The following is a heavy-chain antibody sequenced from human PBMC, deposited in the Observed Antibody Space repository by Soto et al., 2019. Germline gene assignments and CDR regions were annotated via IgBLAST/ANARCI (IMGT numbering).Heavy chain of an antibody. CDR1: GGSISSGGYY. CDR3: ARCAQKLYYYYGMDV. Sequence: VTPSETLSLTCTVSGGSISSGGYYWRWIRQHPGKGLEWIGYIYHSGSTYYNPSLKSRVTISVDTSKNQFSLKLSSVTAADTAVYYCARCAQKLYYYYGMDVWGQGTTVTVSS. V-gene: IGHV4-31*03. CDR2: IYHSGST. J-gene: IGHJ6*02.